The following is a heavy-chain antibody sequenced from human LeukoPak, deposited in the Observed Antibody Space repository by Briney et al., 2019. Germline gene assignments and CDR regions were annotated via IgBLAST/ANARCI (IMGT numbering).Heavy chain of an antibody. CDR3: AREFRD. CDR1: GFTFSSYS. J-gene: IGHJ4*02. CDR2: FSTRSGTI. Sequence: GGSLRLSCAASGFTFSSYSMNWVRQAPGKGLEWVSYFSTRSGTISYADSVKGRFTISRDNAKNSLYLQMNSLRDEDTAVYYCAREFRDWGQGTLVTVSS. V-gene: IGHV3-48*02.